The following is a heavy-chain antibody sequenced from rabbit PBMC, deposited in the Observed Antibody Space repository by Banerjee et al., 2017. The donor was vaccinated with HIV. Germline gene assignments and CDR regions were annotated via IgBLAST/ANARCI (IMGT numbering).Heavy chain of an antibody. V-gene: IGHV1S40*01. CDR3: ARDVDSYVPLNL. D-gene: IGHD6-1*01. CDR2: IYTGSWGSP. CDR1: GFDLSSYYY. Sequence: QSLEESGGDLVKPGASLTLTCTASGFDLSSYYYMCWVRQAPGKGLEWIACIYTGSWGSPYYASWAEGRLTISKTSSTTATLQMTSLTAADTATYFCARDVDSYVPLNLWGPGTLVTVS. J-gene: IGHJ4*01.